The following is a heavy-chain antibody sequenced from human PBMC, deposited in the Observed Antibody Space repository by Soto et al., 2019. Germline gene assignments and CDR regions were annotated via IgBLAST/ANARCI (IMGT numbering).Heavy chain of an antibody. J-gene: IGHJ5*02. Sequence: EGSLRLSCAASGFTFRSFTMNLVRQGRGEGLEWVSTIRSNRAYIYYTDALRGRFTISRDNSKNSLHLQMNSLRAEDTAVYYCTRDASRDSSARGWFDPWGPGTLVTVSS. CDR3: TRDASRDSSARGWFDP. V-gene: IGHV3-21*01. CDR2: IRSNRAYI. D-gene: IGHD6-13*01. CDR1: GFTFRSFT.